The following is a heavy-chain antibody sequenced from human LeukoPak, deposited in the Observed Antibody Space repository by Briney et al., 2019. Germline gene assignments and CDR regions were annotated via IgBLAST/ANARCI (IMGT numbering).Heavy chain of an antibody. CDR1: GGTFSSYA. Sequence: GASVKVSCKASGGTFSSYAISWVRQAPGQGLERMGGIIPIFGTANYAQKFQGRVTITADESTSTAYMELSSLRSEDTAVYYCAREGYSYAFAYWGQGTLVTVSS. V-gene: IGHV1-69*13. CDR3: AREGYSYAFAY. D-gene: IGHD5-18*01. J-gene: IGHJ4*02. CDR2: IIPIFGTA.